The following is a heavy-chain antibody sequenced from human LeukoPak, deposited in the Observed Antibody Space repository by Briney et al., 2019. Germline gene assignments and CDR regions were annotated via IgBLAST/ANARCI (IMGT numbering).Heavy chain of an antibody. J-gene: IGHJ4*02. Sequence: GGSLRLSCAASRFTFSSFGMSWVRQAPGKGLEWVSYISSSSSTIYYADSVKGRFTISRDNAKNSLYLQMNSLRAEDTAVYYCARGDYHAWGGVFDYWGQGTLVTVSS. D-gene: IGHD4-17*01. V-gene: IGHV3-48*01. CDR2: ISSSSSTI. CDR3: ARGDYHAWGGVFDY. CDR1: RFTFSSFG.